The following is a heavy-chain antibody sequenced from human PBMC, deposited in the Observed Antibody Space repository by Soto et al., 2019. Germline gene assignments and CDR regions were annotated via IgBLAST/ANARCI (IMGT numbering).Heavy chain of an antibody. CDR3: ARAGCDGGTCYTLVGLRYGMDV. Sequence: QVQLVESGGGVVQPGRSLRLSCAASGFTFSNYAMYWVRQAPGKGLEWVAVISYDGNNTYYADSVKGRFTISRDNSKNALYLQMNSLRAEDTAVYYCARAGCDGGTCYTLVGLRYGMDVWGQGTTVTVSS. CDR2: ISYDGNNT. CDR1: GFTFSNYA. J-gene: IGHJ6*02. V-gene: IGHV3-30-3*01. D-gene: IGHD2-15*01.